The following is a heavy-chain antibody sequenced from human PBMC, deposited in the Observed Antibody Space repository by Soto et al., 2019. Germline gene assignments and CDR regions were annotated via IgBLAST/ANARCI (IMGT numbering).Heavy chain of an antibody. V-gene: IGHV3-48*03. Sequence: ESGGGLVQPGGSLRLSCAASGFTFSSYEMSWVRQAPGKGLEWVSYITTSGSATYYADSVKGRLTISRDNARNSVYLEMNSLRVEDTAVYYCAREAGVHDWLDPWGQGTQVTVSS. J-gene: IGHJ5*02. CDR1: GFTFSSYE. D-gene: IGHD3-10*01. CDR2: ITTSGSAT. CDR3: AREAGVHDWLDP.